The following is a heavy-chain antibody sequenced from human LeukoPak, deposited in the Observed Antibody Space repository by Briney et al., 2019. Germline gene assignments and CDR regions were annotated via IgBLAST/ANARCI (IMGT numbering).Heavy chain of an antibody. J-gene: IGHJ4*02. D-gene: IGHD3-10*01. CDR1: GDSISSSSSY. Sequence: SETLSLTCTVSGDSISSSSSYWGWIRQPPGEGLEWIGSIYYSGSTYYNTSLKSRVTISVDTSKNQFSLKLSSVTAADTAVYYCARRVRGHGKLKYYFDYWGQGTLVTVSS. CDR3: ARRVRGHGKLKYYFDY. CDR2: IYYSGST. V-gene: IGHV4-39*01.